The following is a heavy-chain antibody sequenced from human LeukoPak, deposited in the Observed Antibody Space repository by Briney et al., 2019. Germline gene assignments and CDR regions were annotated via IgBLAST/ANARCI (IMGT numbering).Heavy chain of an antibody. Sequence: GGSLRLSCAASEFVFSDYYMSWIRQAPGKGLEWVGRIKSKTEGGTTVYAAPVQGRFTISRDDSKNTLYLQINSLKTEDTAAYFCTTEVRDSSGYFYFDNWGQGTLVTVSS. J-gene: IGHJ4*02. V-gene: IGHV3-15*01. CDR1: EFVFSDYY. D-gene: IGHD3-22*01. CDR2: IKSKTEGGTT. CDR3: TTEVRDSSGYFYFDN.